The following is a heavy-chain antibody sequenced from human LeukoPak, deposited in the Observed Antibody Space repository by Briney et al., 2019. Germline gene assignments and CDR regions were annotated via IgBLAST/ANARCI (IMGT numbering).Heavy chain of an antibody. Sequence: GGSLRHSCAASGFTFSSYAMSWVRQAPGKGLEWVSAISGSGGSTYYADSVKGRFTISRDNSKNTLYLQMNSLRAEDTAVYYCAKVLGLLPYYFDYWGQGTLVTVSS. CDR3: AKVLGLLPYYFDY. V-gene: IGHV3-23*01. CDR2: ISGSGGST. CDR1: GFTFSSYA. J-gene: IGHJ4*02. D-gene: IGHD3-10*01.